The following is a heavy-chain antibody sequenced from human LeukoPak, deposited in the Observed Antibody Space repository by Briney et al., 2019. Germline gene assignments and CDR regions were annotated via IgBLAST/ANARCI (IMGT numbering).Heavy chain of an antibody. D-gene: IGHD6-6*01. CDR2: IYYSGST. J-gene: IGHJ5*02. Sequence: SETLSLTCTVSGGSISSGGYYWSRIRQHPGKGLEWIGYIYYSGSTYYNPSLKSRVTISVDTSKNQFSLKLSSVTAADTAVYYCARGKSSSSLNWFDPWGQGTLVTVSS. CDR1: GGSISSGGYY. V-gene: IGHV4-31*03. CDR3: ARGKSSSSLNWFDP.